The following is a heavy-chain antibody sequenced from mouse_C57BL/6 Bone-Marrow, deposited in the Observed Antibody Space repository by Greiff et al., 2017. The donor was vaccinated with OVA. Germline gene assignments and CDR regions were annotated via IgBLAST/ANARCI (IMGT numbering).Heavy chain of an antibody. D-gene: IGHD2-13*01. CDR3: ARGIYYCAGFAY. CDR2: IDPSDSYT. V-gene: IGHV1-69*01. J-gene: IGHJ3*01. Sequence: VQLQQPGAELVMPGASVKLSCKASGYTFTSYWMHWVKQRPGQGLEWIGEIDPSDSYTNYNQKFKGKSTLTVDKSSSTAYMQLSSLTSEDSAVYYCARGIYYCAGFAYWGQGTLVTVSA. CDR1: GYTFTSYW.